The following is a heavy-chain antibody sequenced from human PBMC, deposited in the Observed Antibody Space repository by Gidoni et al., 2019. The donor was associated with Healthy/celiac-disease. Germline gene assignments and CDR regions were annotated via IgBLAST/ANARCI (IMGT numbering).Heavy chain of an antibody. V-gene: IGHV3-73*01. CDR3: TRGGVFPNDAFDI. CDR2: IRSKANSYAT. J-gene: IGHJ3*02. Sequence: EVQLVESGGGLVQPGGSLKLSCAASGFTFSGSAMHWVRQASGKGLEWVGRIRSKANSYATAYAASVKGRFTISRDDSKNTAYLQINSLKTEDTAVYYCTRGGVFPNDAFDIWGQGTMVTVSS. D-gene: IGHD3-10*01. CDR1: GFTFSGSA.